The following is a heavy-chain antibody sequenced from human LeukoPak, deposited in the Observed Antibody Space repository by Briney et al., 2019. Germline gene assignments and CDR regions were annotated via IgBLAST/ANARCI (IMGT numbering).Heavy chain of an antibody. J-gene: IGHJ4*02. CDR2: ISGSGGST. D-gene: IGHD3-22*01. V-gene: IGHV3-23*01. Sequence: GGSLRLSCAASGFTFSSYAMSWVRQAPGKGLEGVSAISGSGGSTYYADSVKGRFTISRDNSKNTLYLQMNSLRAEDTAVYYCAKDGRGSSSGSPYYFDYWGQGTLVTVSS. CDR1: GFTFSSYA. CDR3: AKDGRGSSSGSPYYFDY.